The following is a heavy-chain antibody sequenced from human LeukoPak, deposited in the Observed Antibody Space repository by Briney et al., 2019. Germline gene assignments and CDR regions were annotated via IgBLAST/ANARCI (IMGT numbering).Heavy chain of an antibody. CDR2: ISSSSGII. CDR1: GFTFSNYN. D-gene: IGHD2-21*02. J-gene: IGHJ4*02. V-gene: IGHV3-48*04. CDR3: ARGGDPDY. Sequence: GGSLRLSCAASGFTFSNYNLNWVRQAPGKGLEWVSYISSSSGIIYYADSVKGRFTISRDNAKNSLYLQMNSLRVEDTAVYYCARGGDPDYWGQGTLVTVSS.